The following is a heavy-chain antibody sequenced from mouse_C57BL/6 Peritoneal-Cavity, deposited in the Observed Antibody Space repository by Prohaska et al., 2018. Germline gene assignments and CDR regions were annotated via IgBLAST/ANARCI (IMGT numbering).Heavy chain of an antibody. CDR3: WNYYGSSLHY. D-gene: IGHD1-1*01. CDR2: IYPGSGST. CDR1: CYTFTSYS. J-gene: IGHJ2*01. V-gene: IGHV1-55*01. Sequence: QVQLQQPGAELVKPGASVKMSCKASCYTFTSYSITWVKQRPGQGLEWIGDIYPGSGSTNYNEKFKSKATLTVDTSSSTAYMQLSSLTSEDSAVYYCWNYYGSSLHYWGQGTTLTVSS.